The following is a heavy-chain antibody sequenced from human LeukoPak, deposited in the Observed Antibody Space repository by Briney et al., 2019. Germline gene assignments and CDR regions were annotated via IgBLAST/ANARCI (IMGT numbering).Heavy chain of an antibody. CDR3: ARPRGKRWFGELSNWFDP. V-gene: IGHV4-38-2*02. CDR1: GYSISSGYY. J-gene: IGHJ5*02. CDR2: IYHSGST. D-gene: IGHD3-10*01. Sequence: SEALSLTCTVSGYSISSGYYWGWVRQPPGKGLEWIGSIYHSGSTSYNPSLKSRVTISVDTSKNQFSLKLSSVTAADTAVYYCARPRGKRWFGELSNWFDPWGQGTLVTVSS.